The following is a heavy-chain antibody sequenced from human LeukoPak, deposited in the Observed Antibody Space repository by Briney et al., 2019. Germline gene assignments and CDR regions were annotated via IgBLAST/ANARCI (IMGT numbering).Heavy chain of an antibody. Sequence: PGGSLRLSCAASGFTVSSNYVSWVRQGPGKGPECVSVISNDGDTYYADSVKGRFTISRDTSKNTLYLQMNSLRAEDTAVYYCARDRGWLRSGPFDHWGQGTLVSVSS. J-gene: IGHJ4*02. CDR2: ISNDGDT. CDR3: ARDRGWLRSGPFDH. CDR1: GFTVSSNY. V-gene: IGHV3-66*01. D-gene: IGHD5-12*01.